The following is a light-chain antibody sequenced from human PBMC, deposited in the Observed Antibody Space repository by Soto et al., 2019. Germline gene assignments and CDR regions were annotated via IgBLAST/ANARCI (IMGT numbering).Light chain of an antibody. CDR1: QSIYSS. CDR3: MQGRYWAT. V-gene: IGKV1-39*01. CDR2: AAS. Sequence: DIQMTQSPSSLSASVGDRVTITCRASQSIYSSLNWYHQKPGKAPKLLIYAASNLQSGVPSRFSGSGSGTNFTLKISRVEAEDVGVYFCMQGRYWATFGQGTKLEIK. J-gene: IGKJ2*01.